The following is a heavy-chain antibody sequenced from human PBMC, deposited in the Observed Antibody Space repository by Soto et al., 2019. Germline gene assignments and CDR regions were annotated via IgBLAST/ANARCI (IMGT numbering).Heavy chain of an antibody. V-gene: IGHV3-64D*06. J-gene: IGHJ6*02. CDR1: GFTFSSYA. CDR2: ISSNGGST. CDR3: VSGYDSSGYYYGNGMDV. Sequence: LRLSCSASGFTFSSYAMHWVRQAPGKGLEYVSAISSNGGSTYYADSVKGRFTISRDNSKNTLYLQMSSLRAEDTAVYYCVSGYDSSGYYYGNGMDVWGQGTTVTVSS. D-gene: IGHD3-22*01.